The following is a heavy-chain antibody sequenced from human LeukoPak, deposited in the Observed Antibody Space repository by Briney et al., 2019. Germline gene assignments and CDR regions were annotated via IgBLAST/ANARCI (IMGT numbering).Heavy chain of an antibody. D-gene: IGHD4-17*01. Sequence: GGSLRLSCAASRFTFSDYWMSWVRQAPGTGLEWVASIKHDGSEKYEVDSVRGRFTISRDNAKNSLFLQMNSLRAEDTAVYYCARDHMTTVTNYHYYYMDVWGKGTTVTVSS. CDR1: RFTFSDYW. V-gene: IGHV3-7*01. J-gene: IGHJ6*03. CDR3: ARDHMTTVTNYHYYYMDV. CDR2: IKHDGSEK.